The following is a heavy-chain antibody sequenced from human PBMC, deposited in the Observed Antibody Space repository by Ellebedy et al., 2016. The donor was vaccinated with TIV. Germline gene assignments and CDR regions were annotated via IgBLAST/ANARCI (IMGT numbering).Heavy chain of an antibody. V-gene: IGHV3-7*01. CDR3: ARRYMDV. CDR1: GFTFSSYW. Sequence: GGSLRLXXAASGFTFSSYWMQWVRQAPGKGLEWVANIKQDGSAKYYVDSVKVRFTISRDNAKNSVYLQMNNLRAEDTAVYYCARRYMDVWGKGTTVTVSS. CDR2: IKQDGSAK. J-gene: IGHJ6*03.